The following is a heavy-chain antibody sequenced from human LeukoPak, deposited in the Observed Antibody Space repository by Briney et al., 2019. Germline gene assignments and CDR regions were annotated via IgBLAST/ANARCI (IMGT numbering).Heavy chain of an antibody. D-gene: IGHD3-9*01. CDR2: IIPIFGTA. J-gene: IGHJ4*02. V-gene: IGHV1-69*05. Sequence: SSVKVSCKASGRTFSSYAISWVRQAPGQGLEWMGGIIPIFGTANYAQKFQGRVTITTDESTSTAYMELSSLRSEDTAVYYCARSVYYDILTHFDYWGQGTLVTVSS. CDR3: ARSVYYDILTHFDY. CDR1: GRTFSSYA.